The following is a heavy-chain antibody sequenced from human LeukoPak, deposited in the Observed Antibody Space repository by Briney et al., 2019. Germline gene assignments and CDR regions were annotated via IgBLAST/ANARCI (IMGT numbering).Heavy chain of an antibody. J-gene: IGHJ4*02. CDR1: GGSISSSSYY. CDR2: IYYSGST. D-gene: IGHD6-13*01. CDR3: ARRSSSWYYFDY. Sequence: PSETLSLTCTVSGGSISSSSYYWGWIRQPPGKGLEWIGSIYYSGSTYYNPSLKSRVTISGDTSKNQFSLKLSSVTAADTVVYYCARRSSSWYYFDYWGQGTLVTVSS. V-gene: IGHV4-39*01.